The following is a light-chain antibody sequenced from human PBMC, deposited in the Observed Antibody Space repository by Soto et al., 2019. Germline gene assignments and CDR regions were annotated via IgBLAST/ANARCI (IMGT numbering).Light chain of an antibody. CDR2: DAS. V-gene: IGKV3-20*01. J-gene: IGKJ4*01. Sequence: EIVLTQSPGTLSLSPGERATLSCRASQSVSSSYLAWYQQKPGQAPRLLIYDASNRATGIPARFSGSGSGTDFTLTISSLQSEDFGVYFCQQYDNWPLTFGGGTKVDIK. CDR3: QQYDNWPLT. CDR1: QSVSSSY.